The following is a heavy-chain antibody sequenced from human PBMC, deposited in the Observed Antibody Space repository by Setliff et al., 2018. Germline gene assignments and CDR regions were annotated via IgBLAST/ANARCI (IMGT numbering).Heavy chain of an antibody. CDR2: ISSGST. J-gene: IGHJ3*02. V-gene: IGHV4-4*08. D-gene: IGHD2-21*02. Sequence: SETLSLTCTVSGGSISVYYWTWFRQPPGKGLERIGYISSGSTNYNPPLKRRVTISVDPSKNQYSLKLSSVTAADTAVYYCARTPVVVTLRNAFDIWGQGTMVTVSS. CDR3: ARTPVVVTLRNAFDI. CDR1: GGSISVYY.